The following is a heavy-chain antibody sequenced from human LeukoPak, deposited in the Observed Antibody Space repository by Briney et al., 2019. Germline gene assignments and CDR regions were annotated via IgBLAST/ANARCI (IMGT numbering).Heavy chain of an antibody. D-gene: IGHD3-10*01. J-gene: IGHJ4*02. Sequence: PSETLSLTCTVSGGSISSSSYYWGWIRQPPGKGLEWIGSIYYSGSTYYNPSLKSRVTISVDTSKNQFSLKLSSVTAADTAVYYCARHDRSGSPWDYFDYWGQGTLVTVSS. CDR2: IYYSGST. V-gene: IGHV4-39*01. CDR1: GGSISSSSYY. CDR3: ARHDRSGSPWDYFDY.